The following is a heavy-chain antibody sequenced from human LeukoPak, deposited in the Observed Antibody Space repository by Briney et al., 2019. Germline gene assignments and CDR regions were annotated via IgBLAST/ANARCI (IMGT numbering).Heavy chain of an antibody. J-gene: IGHJ6*03. D-gene: IGHD3-3*01. CDR2: ISGSGGST. V-gene: IGHV3-23*01. Sequence: PGGSLRLSCAASGFTFSSYAMSWVRQAPGKGLEWVSAISGSGGSTYYADSVKGRFTISRDNSKNTLYLQMNSLRAEDTAVYYCAKGRSLDFWSYYMDVWGKGTTVTVSS. CDR3: AKGRSLDFWSYYMDV. CDR1: GFTFSSYA.